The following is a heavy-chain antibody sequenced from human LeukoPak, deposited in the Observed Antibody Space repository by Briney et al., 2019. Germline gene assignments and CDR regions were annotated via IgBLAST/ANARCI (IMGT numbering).Heavy chain of an antibody. CDR1: GFTFSSHA. J-gene: IGHJ4*02. CDR2: ISGSGGTS. Sequence: PGGSLRLSCAASGFTFSSHAMSWVRQAPGKGLEWVSGISGSGGTSYYADSVKGRFTISRDNSKNTLYLQMNSLKTEDTAVYYCTTGMVATTIDYWGQGTLVTVSS. D-gene: IGHD5-12*01. CDR3: TTGMVATTIDY. V-gene: IGHV3-23*01.